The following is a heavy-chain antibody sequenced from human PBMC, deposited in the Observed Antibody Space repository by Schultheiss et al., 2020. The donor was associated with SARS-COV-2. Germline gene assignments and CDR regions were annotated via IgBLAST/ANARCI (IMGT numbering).Heavy chain of an antibody. D-gene: IGHD6-6*01. Sequence: GGSLRLSCAASGFTFRSYSMNWVRQAPGKGLEWVSSITSSSSYIFYADSVKGRFTISRDNAKNSLYLQMNSLRAEDTALYYCAKGPEYSSLKRSWFDPWGQGTLVTVSS. J-gene: IGHJ5*02. V-gene: IGHV3-21*04. CDR1: GFTFRSYS. CDR3: AKGPEYSSLKRSWFDP. CDR2: ITSSSSYI.